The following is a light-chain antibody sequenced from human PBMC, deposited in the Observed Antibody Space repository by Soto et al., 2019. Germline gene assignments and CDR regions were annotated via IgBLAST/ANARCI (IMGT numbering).Light chain of an antibody. CDR1: QSVSSN. CDR2: GAS. Sequence: VMRQSPATLSVPPGKRATLSCRARQSVSSNLAWYQQKPGQAPRLLIYGASTRATGIPARFSGSGSGTEFTLTISSLQSEDFAVYYCQQYYNWPPITFGQGTRLEIK. CDR3: QQYYNWPPIT. V-gene: IGKV3-15*01. J-gene: IGKJ5*01.